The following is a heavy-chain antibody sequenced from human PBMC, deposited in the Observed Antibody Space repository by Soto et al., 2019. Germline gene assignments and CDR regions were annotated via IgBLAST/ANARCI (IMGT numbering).Heavy chain of an antibody. V-gene: IGHV3-30-3*01. D-gene: IGHD3-10*01. J-gene: IGHJ6*02. CDR2: ISYDGSNK. CDR3: ARDRVVRGLLGMDV. Sequence: QVQLVESGGGVVQPGRSLRLSCAASGFTFSSYAMHWVRQAPGKRLEWVAVISYDGSNKYYADSVKGRFTISRDNSKNTLYLQMNSMRAEDTAVYYCARDRVVRGLLGMDVWGQGTTVTVSS. CDR1: GFTFSSYA.